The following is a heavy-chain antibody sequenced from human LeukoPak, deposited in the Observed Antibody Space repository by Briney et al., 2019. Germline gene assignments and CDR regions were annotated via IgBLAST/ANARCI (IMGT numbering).Heavy chain of an antibody. V-gene: IGHV4-34*01. CDR1: GESLRGRY. Sequence: SETLFLTCAVFGESLRGRYWTSIRQPPAKGLELIEEINRRGIGNYNPSLKSRVTISGDTSNNQFSLTLASVTATDTAVYFCARGHPMPGRSVSRYYYNYYMDVWGNGTTVTVSS. D-gene: IGHD5/OR15-5a*01. CDR2: INRRGIG. CDR3: ARGHPMPGRSVSRYYYNYYMDV. J-gene: IGHJ6*03.